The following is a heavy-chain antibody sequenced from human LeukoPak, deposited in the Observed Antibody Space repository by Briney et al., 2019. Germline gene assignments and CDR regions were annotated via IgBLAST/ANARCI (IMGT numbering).Heavy chain of an antibody. D-gene: IGHD3-22*01. CDR1: GYSISSGYY. Sequence: KPSETLSLTCTVSGYSISSGYYWGWIRQPPGKGLEWIGSIYHSGSTYYNPSLKSRVTISVDTSKNQFSLKLSSVTAADTAVYYCARVGGSSGYYSSILAFDYWGQGTLVTVSS. CDR3: ARVGGSSGYYSSILAFDY. V-gene: IGHV4-38-2*02. J-gene: IGHJ4*02. CDR2: IYHSGST.